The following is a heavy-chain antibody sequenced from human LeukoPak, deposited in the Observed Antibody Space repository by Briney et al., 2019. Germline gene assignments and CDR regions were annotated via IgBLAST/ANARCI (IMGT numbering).Heavy chain of an antibody. J-gene: IGHJ4*02. CDR3: VRDGRRYGDSTLFDY. CDR1: GGTFSSYA. Sequence: ASVKVSCKASGGTFSSYAISWVRQAPGQGPEWMGGIIPIFGTANYAQKFQGRVTITADESTSTAYMELSSLRSEDTAVYYCVRDGRRYGDSTLFDYWGQGTLVTVSS. V-gene: IGHV1-69*13. D-gene: IGHD4-17*01. CDR2: IIPIFGTA.